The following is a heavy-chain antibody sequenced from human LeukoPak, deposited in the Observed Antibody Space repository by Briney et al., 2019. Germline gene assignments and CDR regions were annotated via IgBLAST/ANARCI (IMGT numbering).Heavy chain of an antibody. Sequence: GGSLRLSCAASGFTFSSYAMHWVRQAPGKGLEWVAVISYDGSNKYYADSVKGRFTISRDNSKNTLYLQMNSLRAEDTAVYYCASISYGDYSFDYWGQGTLVTVSS. D-gene: IGHD4-17*01. CDR3: ASISYGDYSFDY. V-gene: IGHV3-30*04. CDR2: ISYDGSNK. J-gene: IGHJ4*02. CDR1: GFTFSSYA.